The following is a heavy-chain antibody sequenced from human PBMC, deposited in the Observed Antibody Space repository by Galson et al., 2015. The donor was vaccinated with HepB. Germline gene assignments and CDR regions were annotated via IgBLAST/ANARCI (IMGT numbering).Heavy chain of an antibody. CDR2: INAGNGNT. V-gene: IGHV1-3*01. J-gene: IGHJ5*02. CDR3: ARFVGATGWFDP. CDR1: GYTFTSYA. Sequence: SVKVSCKASGYTFTSYAMHWVRQAPGQRLEWMGWINAGNGNTKYPQKFQGRVTITRDTSASTAYMELSSLRSEDTAVYYCARFVGATGWFDPWGQGTLVTVSS. D-gene: IGHD1-26*01.